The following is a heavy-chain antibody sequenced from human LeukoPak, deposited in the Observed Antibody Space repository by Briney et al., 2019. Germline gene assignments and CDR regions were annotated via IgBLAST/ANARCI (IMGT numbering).Heavy chain of an antibody. V-gene: IGHV1-18*01. J-gene: IGHJ5*02. D-gene: IGHD2-2*01. CDR3: ARGPSPPDIVVVPAAKNWFDP. Sequence: ASVKVSCKASGYTFTSYGISWVRQAPGQGLEWMGWISAYNGNTNYAQKLQGRATMTTDTSTSTAYMELRSLRSDDTAVYYCARGPSPPDIVVVPAAKNWFDPWGQGTLVTVSS. CDR2: ISAYNGNT. CDR1: GYTFTSYG.